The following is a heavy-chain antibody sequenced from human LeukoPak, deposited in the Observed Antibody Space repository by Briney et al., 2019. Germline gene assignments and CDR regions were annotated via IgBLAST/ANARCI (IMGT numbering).Heavy chain of an antibody. Sequence: GGSLRLSCAASGFTFSNYGMSWVRQAPGKGLEWVSASGSGGSTYYADSVKDRFTISRDNSKNTLYLQMNSLRAEDAAVYYCAKDGTGCGGDCYSDYWGQGTLLTVSS. CDR2: SGSGGST. D-gene: IGHD2-21*02. CDR3: AKDGTGCGGDCYSDY. J-gene: IGHJ4*02. CDR1: GFTFSNYG. V-gene: IGHV3-23*01.